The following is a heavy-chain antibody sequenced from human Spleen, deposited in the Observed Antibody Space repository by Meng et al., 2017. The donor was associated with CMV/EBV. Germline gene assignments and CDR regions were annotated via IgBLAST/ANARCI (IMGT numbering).Heavy chain of an antibody. CDR1: GGSIKSHNFH. CDR2: IYDSGSA. Sequence: GSLRLSCSVSGGSIKSHNFHWGWIRQPPGKGLEWIGSIYDSGSAYYNPSLKSRVIMSVDTSKNRFSLKLSSVTAADTAVYYCARPTGAFDIWGQGTMVTVSS. CDR3: ARPTGAFDI. V-gene: IGHV4-39*07. J-gene: IGHJ3*02.